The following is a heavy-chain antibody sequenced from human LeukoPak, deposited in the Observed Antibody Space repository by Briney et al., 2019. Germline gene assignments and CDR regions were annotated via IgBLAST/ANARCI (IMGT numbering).Heavy chain of an antibody. Sequence: ASVKVSCKASGYTLTGYYMHWVRQAPGPGVEWMGWINPNSGGTNYAQKFQGRVTLTRDTSISTAYMELSRLRSDDTAVYYCARDDYGFWSGYLIWFDPWGQGTLVTVSS. CDR3: ARDDYGFWSGYLIWFDP. D-gene: IGHD3-3*01. CDR2: INPNSGGT. J-gene: IGHJ5*02. CDR1: GYTLTGYY. V-gene: IGHV1-2*02.